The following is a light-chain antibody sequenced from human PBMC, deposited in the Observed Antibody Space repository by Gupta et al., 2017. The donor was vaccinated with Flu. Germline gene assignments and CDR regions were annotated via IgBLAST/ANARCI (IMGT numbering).Light chain of an antibody. CDR1: HGLVYSDGNTY. J-gene: IGKJ1*01. CDR2: LVS. CDR3: MQGTHCPWT. Sequence: DDVMTQSTPLLPVALGQPDSISCRSSHGLVYSDGNTYLHWFQQRPGQSPRRLIYLVSRRESGVPDRFSGSGAGTDFTLKISRVEAEDVGIYFCMQGTHCPWTFGQGTKVEIK. V-gene: IGKV2-30*01.